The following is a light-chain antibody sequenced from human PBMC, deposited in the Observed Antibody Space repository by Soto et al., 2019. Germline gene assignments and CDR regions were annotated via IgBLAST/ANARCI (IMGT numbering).Light chain of an antibody. Sequence: QSVLTQPASVSGSPGQSISISCTGTGNDVGGYTFVSWYQQHPDKVPKLVIFDVNRRTSGVSDRFSGSKSVNAASLTISGLQAEGEAEYYCCSDTATTTYVFGTGTKVTVL. J-gene: IGLJ1*01. V-gene: IGLV2-14*03. CDR2: DVN. CDR1: GNDVGGYTF. CDR3: CSDTATTTYV.